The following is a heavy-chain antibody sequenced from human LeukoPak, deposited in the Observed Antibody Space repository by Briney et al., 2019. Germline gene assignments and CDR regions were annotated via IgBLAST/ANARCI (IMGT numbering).Heavy chain of an antibody. J-gene: IGHJ4*02. CDR3: TRDSTTFRFGY. V-gene: IGHV3-7*03. Sequence: PGGSLRLSCAASGFTFSSYWMSWVRQAPGKGLEWVANIRQDGSEKYYVDSVKGRFTISRDNSKNTLYLQMSSLRAEDTAVYYCTRDSTTFRFGYWGQGTLVTVSS. CDR2: IRQDGSEK. D-gene: IGHD4-11*01. CDR1: GFTFSSYW.